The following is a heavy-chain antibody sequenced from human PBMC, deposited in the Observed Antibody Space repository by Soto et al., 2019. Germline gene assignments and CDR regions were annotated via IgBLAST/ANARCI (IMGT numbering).Heavy chain of an antibody. CDR1: GFTLKNYS. V-gene: IGHV3-21*06. Sequence: DVQLVESGGGLVKPGGSLRLSCAASGFTLKNYSMTWVRQAPGKGLEWVSSISSNSNYKYYADSLKVRFTISRDNAKNALYLQMSSLRAEDTAVYYCARARSTTWSGTTRGWCDPWGRGTLVTVAS. CDR3: ARARSTTWSGTTRGWCDP. CDR2: ISSNSNYK. D-gene: IGHD2-2*01. J-gene: IGHJ5*02.